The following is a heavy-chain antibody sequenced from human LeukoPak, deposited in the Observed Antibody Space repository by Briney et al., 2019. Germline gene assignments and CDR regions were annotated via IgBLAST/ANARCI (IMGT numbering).Heavy chain of an antibody. CDR2: INHSGST. CDR3: ARLEGRGWNEPIDY. V-gene: IGHV4-34*01. D-gene: IGHD1-1*01. CDR1: GGSFSNYY. J-gene: IGHJ4*02. Sequence: LETLSLTCAVYGGSFSNYYWSWIRQPPGKGLEWIGEINHSGSTNYNPSLKSRVTISVDTSKNQFSLKLSSVTAADTAVYYCARLEGRGWNEPIDYWGQGTLVTVSS.